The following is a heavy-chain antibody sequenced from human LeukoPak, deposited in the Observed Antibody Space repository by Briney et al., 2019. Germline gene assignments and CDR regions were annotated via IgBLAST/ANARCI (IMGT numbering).Heavy chain of an antibody. CDR1: GFYFRDHW. J-gene: IGHJ4*02. V-gene: IGHV3-7*01. Sequence: GGSLRLSCAASGFYFRDHWMDWVRQAPEKGLEWVANIKQDGSEKYYLDSVKGRFTISRDNAKNSLYLQMNSLRVEDTAVYYCARDYYRSLDYWGQGTLATVSS. CDR2: IKQDGSEK. D-gene: IGHD3-22*01. CDR3: ARDYYRSLDY.